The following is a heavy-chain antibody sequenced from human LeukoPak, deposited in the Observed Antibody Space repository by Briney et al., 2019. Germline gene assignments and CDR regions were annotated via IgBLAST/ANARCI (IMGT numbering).Heavy chain of an antibody. CDR2: IRFDGVNK. Sequence: PGGSLRLSCAASAFTFSAYGMHWVRQTPGKGLEWVAFIRFDGVNKYYADSVKGRFTISRDNSKNTLYLEMNSLIPEDTALYYCARGQSGADYWGQGALVTVSS. J-gene: IGHJ4*02. CDR1: AFTFSAYG. D-gene: IGHD3-10*01. V-gene: IGHV3-30*02. CDR3: ARGQSGADY.